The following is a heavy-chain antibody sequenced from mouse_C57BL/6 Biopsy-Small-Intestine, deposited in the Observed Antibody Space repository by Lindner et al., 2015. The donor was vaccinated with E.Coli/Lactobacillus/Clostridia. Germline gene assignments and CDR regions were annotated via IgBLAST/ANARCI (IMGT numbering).Heavy chain of an antibody. CDR1: GYAFSSSW. CDR2: IYPGHGDT. D-gene: IGHD2-3*01. Sequence: VQLQESGPELVKPGASVKISCKASGYAFSSSWMNWVKQGPGKGLEWIGRIYPGHGDTNYNGKFKGKATLTADKSSSTAYMQLSSLTSEDSAVYFCARYGDDGYFYFDYWGQGTTLTVSS. V-gene: IGHV1-82*01. J-gene: IGHJ2*01. CDR3: ARYGDDGYFYFDY.